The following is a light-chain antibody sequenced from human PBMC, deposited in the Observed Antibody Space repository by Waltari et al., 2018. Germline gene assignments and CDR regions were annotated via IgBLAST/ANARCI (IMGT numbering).Light chain of an antibody. Sequence: DIQMTQSPSSLSASVGDRVAITCRASQSVDNYLNWYRQRPGKAPDRLIYASSSLQGGVPSRFTGSGYGTDFTLTISSLQSEDFATYYCQQSYSMPRTFGQGTKLEI. CDR2: ASS. V-gene: IGKV1-39*01. CDR1: QSVDNY. CDR3: QQSYSMPRT. J-gene: IGKJ2*01.